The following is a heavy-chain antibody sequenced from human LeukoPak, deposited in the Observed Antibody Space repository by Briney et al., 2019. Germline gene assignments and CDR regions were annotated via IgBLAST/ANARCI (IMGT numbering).Heavy chain of an antibody. Sequence: SQTLSLTCTVSGGSISSGSYYWSWIRQPAGKGLEWIGRIYTSGSTNYNPSLKSRVTISVDTPKNQFSLKLSSVTAADTAVYYCAREGIAAAGTLFDYWGQGTLVTVSS. CDR3: AREGIAAAGTLFDY. CDR1: GGSISSGSYY. V-gene: IGHV4-61*02. J-gene: IGHJ4*02. D-gene: IGHD6-13*01. CDR2: IYTSGST.